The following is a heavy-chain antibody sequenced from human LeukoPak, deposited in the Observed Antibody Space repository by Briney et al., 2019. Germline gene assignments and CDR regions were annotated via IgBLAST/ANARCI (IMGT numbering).Heavy chain of an antibody. CDR2: IYYSGST. J-gene: IGHJ4*02. CDR3: ARGYGDYVRASFDY. D-gene: IGHD4-17*01. CDR1: GGSISSTTYY. V-gene: IGHV4-39*01. Sequence: SETLSLTCTVSGGSISSTTYYWDWIRQPPGRGLEWIGTIYYSGSTYYNPSLKSRVTISVDTSKNQFSLNLSSLTAADTAVYYCARGYGDYVRASFDYWGQGTLVTVSS.